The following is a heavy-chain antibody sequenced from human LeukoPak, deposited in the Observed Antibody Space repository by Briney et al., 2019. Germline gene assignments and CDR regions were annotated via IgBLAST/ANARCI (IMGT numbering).Heavy chain of an antibody. J-gene: IGHJ3*02. CDR3: ARNRMATIVHDAYDI. CDR1: GGSINGYY. Sequence: PSETLSLTCTVSGGSINGYYWNWIRQTPGKGLEWVGSISDSGSTNYNPSLKSRVTISVDTSKNQFSLKLSSVTAADTAVYYCARNRMATIVHDAYDIWGQGTMVTVSS. V-gene: IGHV4-59*13. D-gene: IGHD5-24*01. CDR2: ISDSGST.